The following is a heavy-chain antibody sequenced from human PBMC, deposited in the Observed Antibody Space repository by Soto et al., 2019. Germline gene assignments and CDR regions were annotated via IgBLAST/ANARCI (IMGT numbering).Heavy chain of an antibody. CDR2: ISGNGDHT. V-gene: IGHV3-23*01. CDR3: AKRIKNSSGWYADY. J-gene: IGHJ4*02. D-gene: IGHD6-19*01. CDR1: GFTFSNYA. Sequence: EVQLLESGGGLVQPGGSLRLSCAASGFTFSNYAMSWVRQAPGKGLEWVSAISGNGDHTYYADSVKGRFTFSRDNSKNKLYLQMNSLRADDTAIYYCAKRIKNSSGWYADYWGQGTLVTVSS.